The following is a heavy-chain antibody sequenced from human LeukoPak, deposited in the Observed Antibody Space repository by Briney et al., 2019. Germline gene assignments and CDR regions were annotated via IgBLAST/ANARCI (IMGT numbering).Heavy chain of an antibody. CDR3: ARNVVVPAATWFDP. CDR2: IYYSGST. D-gene: IGHD2-2*01. CDR1: GGSISSYY. Sequence: SETLSLTCTVSGGSISSYYWSWIRQSPGKGLEWIGYIYYSGSTNYNPSLKSRVTISVDTSKNQFSLKLSSVTAADTAVYYCARNVVVPAATWFDPWGQGTLVTVSS. V-gene: IGHV4-59*01. J-gene: IGHJ5*02.